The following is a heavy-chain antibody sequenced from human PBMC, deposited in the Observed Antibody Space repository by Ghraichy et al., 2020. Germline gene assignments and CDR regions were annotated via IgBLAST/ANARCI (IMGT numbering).Heavy chain of an antibody. CDR3: TRDLRGESDN. Sequence: GGSLRLSCAASGFTFSRFWMHWVRQAPGKGLVWVSRTNEDGTFTTYADSVRGRFTISRDNAKNTMYLQMNSLRDEDTAVYYCTRDLRGESDNWGQGTLVTASS. J-gene: IGHJ4*02. CDR1: GFTFSRFW. V-gene: IGHV3-74*01. CDR2: TNEDGTFT.